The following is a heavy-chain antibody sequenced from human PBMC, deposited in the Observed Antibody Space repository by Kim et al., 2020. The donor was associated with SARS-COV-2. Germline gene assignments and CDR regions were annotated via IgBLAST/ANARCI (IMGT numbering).Heavy chain of an antibody. CDR3: AKDHYTYYYDSSGYYSSSGYFDL. J-gene: IGHJ2*01. Sequence: GGSLRLSCAASGFTFSSYAMSWVRQAPGKGLEWVSAISGSGGSTYYADSVKGRFTISRDNSKNTLYLQMNSLRAEDTAVYYCAKDHYTYYYDSSGYYSSSGYFDLWGRGTLVTVSS. V-gene: IGHV3-23*01. CDR1: GFTFSSYA. CDR2: ISGSGGST. D-gene: IGHD3-22*01.